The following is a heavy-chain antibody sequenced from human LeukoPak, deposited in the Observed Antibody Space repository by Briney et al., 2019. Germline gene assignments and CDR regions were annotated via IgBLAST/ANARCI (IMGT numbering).Heavy chain of an antibody. CDR2: IYYSGST. D-gene: IGHD1-20*01. Sequence: TSETLSLTCTVSGGSISSSSYYWGWIRQPPGKGLEWIGSIYYSGSTYYNPSLKSRVTISVDTSKNQFSLKLSPVTAADTAVYYCARLRNWSTVFDPWGQGTLVTVSS. V-gene: IGHV4-39*01. CDR3: ARLRNWSTVFDP. CDR1: GGSISSSSYY. J-gene: IGHJ5*02.